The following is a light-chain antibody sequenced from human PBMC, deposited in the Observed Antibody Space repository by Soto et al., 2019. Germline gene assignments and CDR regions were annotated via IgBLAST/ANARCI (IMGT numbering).Light chain of an antibody. J-gene: IGLJ1*01. Sequence: QSALNKPASVSGSHGQSITISCTGTSSEVAVWDCVSWCQQHPVKAHPLMIYEVSNRPSGVSNRFSGSKSGNTASLTISGLQAEDEADYYCSSYTSSSTYVFGTGTKVTVL. CDR3: SSYTSSSTYV. CDR2: EVS. V-gene: IGLV2-14*01. CDR1: SSEVAVWDC.